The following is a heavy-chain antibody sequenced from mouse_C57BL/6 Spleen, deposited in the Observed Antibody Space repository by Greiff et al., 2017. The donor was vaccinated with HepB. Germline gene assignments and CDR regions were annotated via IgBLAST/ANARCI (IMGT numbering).Heavy chain of an antibody. CDR3: ARRSYDGYAYWYFDV. Sequence: EVQGVESGGGLVKPGGSLKLSCAASGFTFSDYGMHWVRQAPEKGLEWVAYISSGSSTIYYADTVKGRFTISRDNAKNTLFLQMTSLRSEDTAMYYCARRSYDGYAYWYFDVWGTGTTVTVSS. CDR1: GFTFSDYG. J-gene: IGHJ1*03. D-gene: IGHD2-3*01. V-gene: IGHV5-17*01. CDR2: ISSGSSTI.